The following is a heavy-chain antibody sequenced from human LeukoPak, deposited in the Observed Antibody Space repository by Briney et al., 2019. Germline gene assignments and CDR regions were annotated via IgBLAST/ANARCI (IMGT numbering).Heavy chain of an antibody. Sequence: GGSLRLSCAASGFTFSSQTMSWVRQAPGKGLEWVSAISGSGGSTYYADSVKGRFTISRDNAKNSLYLQMNSLRAEDTAVYYCAKGYGSGSYYFDYWGQGTLVTVPS. J-gene: IGHJ4*02. CDR2: ISGSGGST. V-gene: IGHV3-23*01. CDR1: GFTFSSQT. CDR3: AKGYGSGSYYFDY. D-gene: IGHD3-10*01.